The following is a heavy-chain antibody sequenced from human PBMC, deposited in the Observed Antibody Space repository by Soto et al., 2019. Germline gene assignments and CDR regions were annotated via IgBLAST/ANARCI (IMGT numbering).Heavy chain of an antibody. CDR1: GFTFISYG. CDR2: IWYDGSNK. Sequence: GGSLRLSCAASGFTFISYGMHWVRQAPCKGLEWVAVIWYDGSNKYYADSVKGRFTTSRDNSKNTLYLQMNSLRAEDTAVYYCARGSIAAAGYDYYYYGMDVWGQGTTVTVSS. CDR3: ARGSIAAAGYDYYYYGMDV. J-gene: IGHJ6*02. D-gene: IGHD6-13*01. V-gene: IGHV3-33*01.